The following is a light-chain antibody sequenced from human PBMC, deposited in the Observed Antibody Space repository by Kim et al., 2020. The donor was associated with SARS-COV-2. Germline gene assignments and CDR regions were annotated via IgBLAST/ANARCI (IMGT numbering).Light chain of an antibody. CDR1: QSVGNY. Sequence: SLSPGERAPLSGRSSQSVGNYLAWYQQKPGQAPRLLIYDASNRATGIPARFSGSGSGTDFTLTISSLEPEDFAVYYCQQHYNWLTFGGGTKVDIK. V-gene: IGKV3-11*01. CDR2: DAS. CDR3: QQHYNWLT. J-gene: IGKJ4*01.